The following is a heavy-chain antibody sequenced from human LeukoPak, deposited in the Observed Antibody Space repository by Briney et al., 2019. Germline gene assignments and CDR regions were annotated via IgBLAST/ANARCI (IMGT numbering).Heavy chain of an antibody. Sequence: ASVKVSCKASGYTFTSYDINWVRQATGQGLEWMGWMNPNSGNTGYAQKFQGRVTMTRNTSISTAYMELSSLRSADTAVYYCARVGVVIRPWYFDLWGRGTLVTVSS. CDR2: MNPNSGNT. V-gene: IGHV1-8*01. CDR1: GYTFTSYD. CDR3: ARVGVVIRPWYFDL. J-gene: IGHJ2*01. D-gene: IGHD3-3*01.